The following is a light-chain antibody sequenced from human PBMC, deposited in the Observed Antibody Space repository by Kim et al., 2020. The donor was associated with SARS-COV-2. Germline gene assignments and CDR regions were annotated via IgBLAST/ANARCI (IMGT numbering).Light chain of an antibody. CDR3: NSRDSSGNHWV. J-gene: IGLJ3*02. CDR2: GKI. V-gene: IGLV3-19*01. Sequence: SELTQDPVVSVALGQTVRITCQGDSLRSYYANWYQQKPGQAPVLVIYGKINRPSGIPDRFSGSSSGNTASLTITGAQAEDEADYYCNSRDSSGNHWVFGG. CDR1: SLRSYY.